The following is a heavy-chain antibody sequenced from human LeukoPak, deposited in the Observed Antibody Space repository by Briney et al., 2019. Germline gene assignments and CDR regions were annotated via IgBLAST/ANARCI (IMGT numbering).Heavy chain of an antibody. CDR2: INPSGGST. V-gene: IGHV1-46*01. D-gene: IGHD4-17*01. J-gene: IGHJ4*02. Sequence: GASVKVSCKAPGYTFTSYYMHWVRQAPGQGLEWMGIINPSGGSTSYAQKFQGRVTMTRDTSTSTVYMELSSLRSEDTAVYYCARGSSTVTTFYYFDYWGQGTLVTVSS. CDR3: ARGSSTVTTFYYFDY. CDR1: GYTFTSYY.